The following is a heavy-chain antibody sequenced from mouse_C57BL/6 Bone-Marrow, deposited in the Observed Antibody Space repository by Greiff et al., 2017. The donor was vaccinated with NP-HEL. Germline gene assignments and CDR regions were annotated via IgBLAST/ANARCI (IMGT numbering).Heavy chain of an antibody. D-gene: IGHD1-1*01. CDR3: ARRDGSSPYAMDY. CDR2: ISNLAYSI. Sequence: EVKLMESGGGLVQPGGSLKLSCAASGFTFSDYGMAWVRQAPRKGPEWVAFISNLAYSIYYADTVTGRFTISREHAKNTLYLEMSSLRSEDTAMYYCARRDGSSPYAMDYWGQGTSVTVSS. J-gene: IGHJ4*01. CDR1: GFTFSDYG. V-gene: IGHV5-15*01.